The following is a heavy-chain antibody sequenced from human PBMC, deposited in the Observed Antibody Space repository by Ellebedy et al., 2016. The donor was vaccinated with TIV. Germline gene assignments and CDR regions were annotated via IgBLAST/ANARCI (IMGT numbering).Heavy chain of an antibody. V-gene: IGHV3-15*01. D-gene: IGHD1-26*01. CDR3: TVGAPFDY. CDR2: IQTNTDGATT. J-gene: IGHJ4*02. Sequence: GGSLRLXXAASGFTFRNAWLGWVRQAPGKGLEWVGRIQTNTDGATTDYAAPVKGRFTISRDDSKNTLYLQMNSLKTEDTAVYYCTVGAPFDYWGQGTLVTVSS. CDR1: GFTFRNAW.